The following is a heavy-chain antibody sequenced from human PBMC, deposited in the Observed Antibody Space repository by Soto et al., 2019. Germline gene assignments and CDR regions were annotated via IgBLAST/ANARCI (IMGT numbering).Heavy chain of an antibody. D-gene: IGHD3-16*02. Sequence: VGSLRLSCASSGFTFSSYAMSLVRQAPGKGLEWVSAISGSGGSTYYADSVKGRFTISRDNSKNTLYLQMNSLRAEDTAVYYCAKDLGDYIWGSYRYTGGQGTLVTVSS. V-gene: IGHV3-23*01. CDR3: AKDLGDYIWGSYRYT. J-gene: IGHJ4*02. CDR2: ISGSGGST. CDR1: GFTFSSYA.